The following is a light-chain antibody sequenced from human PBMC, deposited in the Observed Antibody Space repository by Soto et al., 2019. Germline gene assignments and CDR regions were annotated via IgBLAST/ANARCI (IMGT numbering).Light chain of an antibody. CDR1: SSDVGGYNF. V-gene: IGLV2-11*01. J-gene: IGLJ1*01. CDR2: DVT. Sequence: QSALTQPRSVSGSPGQSVTISCTGTSSDVGGYNFVSWYQQHPGKAPKFMIYDVTKPPSGVPDRFSGSKSGNTASLTISGLQAEDEADYYGGSYVGSYTSDVFGTGTKLTVL. CDR3: GSYVGSYTSDV.